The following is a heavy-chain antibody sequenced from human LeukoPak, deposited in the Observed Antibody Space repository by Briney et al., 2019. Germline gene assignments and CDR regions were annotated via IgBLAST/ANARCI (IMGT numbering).Heavy chain of an antibody. D-gene: IGHD5-12*01. V-gene: IGHV3-73*01. CDR3: TSSGYVWDYFDY. Sequence: GGSLRLSCATSGFTFSGSAMHWVRQASGKGLEWVGRIRSKANTYATAYAASVKGRFTISRDDSKNTAYLQMNSLKTEDTAVYYCTSSGYVWDYFDYWGQGTLVTVSS. J-gene: IGHJ4*02. CDR2: IRSKANTYAT. CDR1: GFTFSGSA.